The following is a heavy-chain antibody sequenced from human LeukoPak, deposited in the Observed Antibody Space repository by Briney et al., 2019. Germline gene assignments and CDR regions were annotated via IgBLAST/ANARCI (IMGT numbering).Heavy chain of an antibody. J-gene: IGHJ4*02. CDR1: GFTVSSNY. CDR2: ISYDGSNQ. D-gene: IGHD1-26*01. Sequence: PGGSLRLSCAASGFTVSSNYMSWIRQAPGKGLEWVAVISYDGSNQYYADSVKGRFTISRDNSKNTLYLQMNSLRAEDTAVYYCAKQRDASYAPYFDYWGQGTLVTVSS. CDR3: AKQRDASYAPYFDY. V-gene: IGHV3-30*18.